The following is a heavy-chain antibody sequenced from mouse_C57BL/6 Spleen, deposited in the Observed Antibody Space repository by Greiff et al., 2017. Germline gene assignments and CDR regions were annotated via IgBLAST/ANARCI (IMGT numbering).Heavy chain of an antibody. J-gene: IGHJ3*01. CDR3: AADYDAWFAY. V-gene: IGHV1-50*01. CDR2: IDPSDSYT. Sequence: QVQLQQPGAELVKPGASVKLSCKASGYTFTSYWMQWVKQRPGQGLEWIGEIDPSDSYTNYNQKFKGKATLTVDTSSSTAYMQLSSLTSEDSAVYYCAADYDAWFAYWGQGTLVTVSA. D-gene: IGHD2-4*01. CDR1: GYTFTSYW.